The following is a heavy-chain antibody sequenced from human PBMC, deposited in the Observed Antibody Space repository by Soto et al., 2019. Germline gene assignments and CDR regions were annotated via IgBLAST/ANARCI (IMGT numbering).Heavy chain of an antibody. Sequence: PGRPLRDCWGAAGGTCSGHGVSWVRQEKRKGLEWVSAISGSGGSTYYADSVKGRFTISRDNSKNTLYLQMNSLRAEDTAVYYCAKLRIVVVIIPDNWFDPWGHRTLVTVSS. D-gene: IGHD3-22*01. CDR3: AKLRIVVVIIPDNWFDP. CDR2: ISGSGGST. V-gene: IGHV3-23*01. CDR1: GGTCSGHG. J-gene: IGHJ5*02.